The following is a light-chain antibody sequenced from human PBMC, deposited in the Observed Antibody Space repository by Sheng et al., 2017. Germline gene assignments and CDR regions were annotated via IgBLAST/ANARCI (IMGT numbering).Light chain of an antibody. J-gene: IGKJ1*01. CDR2: AAS. Sequence: DIQMTQSPSSLSASVGDRVTITCRASQDISSWLAWYQQKPGKPPRLLIYAASSLESGVPSRFSGSGSGTDFTLTISSLQPEDFATYHCQQSYSSPWTFGQGTKVEIK. V-gene: IGKV1-12*01. CDR3: QQSYSSPWT. CDR1: QDISSW.